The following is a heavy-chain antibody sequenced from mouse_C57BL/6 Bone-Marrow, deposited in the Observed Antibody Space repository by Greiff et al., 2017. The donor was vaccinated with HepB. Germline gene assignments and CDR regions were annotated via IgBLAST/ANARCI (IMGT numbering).Heavy chain of an antibody. D-gene: IGHD2-5*01. J-gene: IGHJ4*01. Sequence: QVQLQQPGAELVRPGSSVKLSCKASGYTFTSYWMDWVKQRPGQGLEWIGNIYPSDIETHYNQKFKDKATLTVDKSSSTAYMQLSSLTSEDSAVYYCARSRYSNYGLYYGMDYWGQGTSVTVSS. CDR2: IYPSDIET. CDR3: ARSRYSNYGLYYGMDY. CDR1: GYTFTSYW. V-gene: IGHV1-61*01.